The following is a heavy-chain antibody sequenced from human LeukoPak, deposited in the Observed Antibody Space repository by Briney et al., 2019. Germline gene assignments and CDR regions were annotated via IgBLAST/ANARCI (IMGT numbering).Heavy chain of an antibody. Sequence: PGRSLRLSCAASGFTFSSYSMNWVRQAPGKGLEWVSSISSGSSYISYADSVKGRFTISRDNAKSSLYLQMNSLRAEDTAMYYCARYSSSSDTFDIWGQGTMVTVSS. V-gene: IGHV3-21*01. J-gene: IGHJ3*02. CDR1: GFTFSSYS. CDR2: ISSGSSYI. CDR3: ARYSSSSDTFDI. D-gene: IGHD6-6*01.